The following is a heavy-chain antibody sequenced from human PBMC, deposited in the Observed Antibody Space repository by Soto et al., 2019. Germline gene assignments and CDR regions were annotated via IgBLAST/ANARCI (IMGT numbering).Heavy chain of an antibody. CDR3: ARDGSVRDFWSGYYTDYVYYGMDV. D-gene: IGHD3-3*01. Sequence: ASVKVSCKASGYTFTSYGTSWVRQAPGQGLEWMGWISAYNGNTDYAQKLQGRVTMTTDTSTSTAYMELRSLRSDDTAVYYCARDGSVRDFWSGYYTDYVYYGMDVWGQGTTVTVSS. CDR2: ISAYNGNT. J-gene: IGHJ6*02. CDR1: GYTFTSYG. V-gene: IGHV1-18*04.